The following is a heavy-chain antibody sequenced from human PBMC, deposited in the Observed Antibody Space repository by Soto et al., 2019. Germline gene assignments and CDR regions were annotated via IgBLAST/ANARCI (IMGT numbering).Heavy chain of an antibody. CDR3: ASNRYRYISYDY. CDR2: IYHSGST. Sequence: SETLSLTCAVSGGSISSGGYSWSWIRQPPGKGLEWIGYIYHSGSTYYNPSLKSRVTISVDTSKNQFSLKLSSVTAADTAVYYSASNRYRYISYDYWGQGTLVTIAS. CDR1: GGSISSGGYS. V-gene: IGHV4-30-2*05. D-gene: IGHD1-26*01. J-gene: IGHJ4*02.